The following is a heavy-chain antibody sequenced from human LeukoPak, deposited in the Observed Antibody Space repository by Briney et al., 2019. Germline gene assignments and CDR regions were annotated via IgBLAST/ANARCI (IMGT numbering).Heavy chain of an antibody. CDR3: ARAPSEIGGYYPEYFRH. CDR2: IKSDGST. Sequence: PGGSLRLSCAASGFTFSSYWMHWVRQAPGKGLVSVSRIKSDGSTNYADSVKGRFTISRDNAKNTLSLQMNSLRAEDTGVYYCARAPSEIGGYYPEYFRHWGQGTLVTVSS. V-gene: IGHV3-74*01. D-gene: IGHD3-22*01. CDR1: GFTFSSYW. J-gene: IGHJ1*01.